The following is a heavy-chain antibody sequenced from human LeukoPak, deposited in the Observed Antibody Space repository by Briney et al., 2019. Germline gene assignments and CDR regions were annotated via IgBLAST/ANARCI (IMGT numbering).Heavy chain of an antibody. J-gene: IGHJ4*02. D-gene: IGHD2-21*02. CDR1: GFTFSSYW. CDR2: ISYDGSKK. CDR3: ARDTVAYCGGDCYSWQVGGFDY. Sequence: PGGSLRLSCAASGFTFSSYWMNWARQAPGKGLEWVAVISYDGSKKYYADSVKGRFTISRDNSKNTLYLQMNSLRTEDTAVYYCARDTVAYCGGDCYSWQVGGFDYWGQGTLVTVSS. V-gene: IGHV3-30-3*01.